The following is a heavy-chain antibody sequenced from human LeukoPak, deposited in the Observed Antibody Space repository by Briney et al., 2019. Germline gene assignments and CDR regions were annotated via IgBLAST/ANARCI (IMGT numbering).Heavy chain of an antibody. V-gene: IGHV3-33*01. CDR3: ARDQRGFSYSKYYFDY. CDR1: GFIFSSYG. J-gene: IGHJ4*02. Sequence: GGSLRLSCAASGFIFSSYGMHWVRQAPGKGLEWVAVIWYDGTNKYYADSVKGRFTISRDNSKNTLYLQMNSLRAEDTAVYYRARDQRGFSYSKYYFDYWGQGTLVTVSS. CDR2: IWYDGTNK. D-gene: IGHD5-18*01.